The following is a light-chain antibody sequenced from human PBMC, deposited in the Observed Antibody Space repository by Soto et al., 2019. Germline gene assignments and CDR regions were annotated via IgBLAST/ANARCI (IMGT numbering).Light chain of an antibody. CDR3: CSYAGSRTLV. Sequence: QSVLTQPASVSGSPGQPITISCTGTSNDVGNYNLVSWYQQHPGKAPKLMIYEGSKRPSGVSNRFSGSKSGNTASLTISGLQAEDEGDYYCCSYAGSRTLVFGGGTKLTVL. V-gene: IGLV2-23*01. CDR1: SNDVGNYNL. J-gene: IGLJ2*01. CDR2: EGS.